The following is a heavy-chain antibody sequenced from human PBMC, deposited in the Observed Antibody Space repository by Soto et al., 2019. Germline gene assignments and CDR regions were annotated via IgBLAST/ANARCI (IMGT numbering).Heavy chain of an antibody. CDR2: ISYDGSNK. CDR1: GFTFSSYA. D-gene: IGHD3-3*01. CDR3: ARDWGRYYDLVYYFDY. J-gene: IGHJ4*02. Sequence: GGSLRLSCAASGFTFSSYAMHCVRQAPGKGLEWVAVISYDGSNKYYADSVKGRFTISRDNSKNTLYLQMNSLRAEDTAVYYCARDWGRYYDLVYYFDYWGQGTLVTVSS. V-gene: IGHV3-30-3*01.